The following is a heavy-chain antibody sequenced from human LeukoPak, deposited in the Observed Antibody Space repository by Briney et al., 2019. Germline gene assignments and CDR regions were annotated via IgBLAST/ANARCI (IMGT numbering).Heavy chain of an antibody. J-gene: IGHJ5*02. CDR2: ISGGGGSP. CDR3: AKDRTSSTNCPRFDP. D-gene: IGHD2-2*01. V-gene: IGHV3-23*01. Sequence: PGGSLRLSCAGSGFTFSDYWMHWVRQAPGKGLEWVSTISGGGGSPYYADSVKGRFTISRDNSKSTLFLQMNSLRAEDTAVYYCAKDRTSSTNCPRFDPWGQGTLVTVSS. CDR1: GFTFSDYW.